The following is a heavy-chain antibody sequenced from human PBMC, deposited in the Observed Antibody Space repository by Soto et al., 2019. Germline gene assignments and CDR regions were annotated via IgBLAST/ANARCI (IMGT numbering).Heavy chain of an antibody. Sequence: EVQLLESGGGLVQPGGSLRLSCAASGFTFSSYAMNWVRQAPGKGLEWVSVISGSDGSTYYADSVKGRFTISRDTSTNTLNLQMNSLRAEDTAVYYCARRSSSWYFDYWGQGTLVTVSS. CDR1: GFTFSSYA. D-gene: IGHD6-13*01. J-gene: IGHJ4*02. CDR2: ISGSDGST. CDR3: ARRSSSWYFDY. V-gene: IGHV3-23*01.